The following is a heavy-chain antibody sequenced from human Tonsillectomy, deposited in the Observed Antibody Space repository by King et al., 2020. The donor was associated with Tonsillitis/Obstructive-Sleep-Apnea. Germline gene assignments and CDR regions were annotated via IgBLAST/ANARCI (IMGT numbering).Heavy chain of an antibody. J-gene: IGHJ3*02. V-gene: IGHV3-9*01. CDR1: GFTFDDYA. D-gene: IGHD6-13*01. Sequence: QLVQSGGGLVQPGRSLRLSCAASGFTFDDYAMHWVRQAPGKGLEWVPATSWHSGSIGYADSVKGRFTISSDHAKHSLYPQMNSLRAEDTALYYCAKDAIIAVSGTPGDAFDIWGEGTMVTVSS. CDR2: TSWHSGSI. CDR3: AKDAIIAVSGTPGDAFDI.